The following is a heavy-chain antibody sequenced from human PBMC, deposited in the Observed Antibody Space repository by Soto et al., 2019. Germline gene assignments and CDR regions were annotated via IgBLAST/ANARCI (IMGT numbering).Heavy chain of an antibody. CDR1: GGSISSGGSS. CDR3: ARAGDSSGPVALGY. J-gene: IGHJ4*02. D-gene: IGHD6-19*01. Sequence: QLQLQESGSGLVKPSQTLSLTCAVSGGSISSGGSSWSWIRQPPGKGLEWIGYIYHSGSTYYNPSLESRVTISVDRSKTQFSLKLSSVTAADTAVYYCARAGDSSGPVALGYWGQGTLVTVSS. CDR2: IYHSGST. V-gene: IGHV4-30-2*01.